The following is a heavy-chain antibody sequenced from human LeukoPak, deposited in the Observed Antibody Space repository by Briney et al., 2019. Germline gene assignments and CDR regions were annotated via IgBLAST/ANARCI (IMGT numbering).Heavy chain of an antibody. J-gene: IGHJ5*02. V-gene: IGHV3-30*14. CDR1: GFSLSDYA. CDR2: ISHDGSNR. Sequence: GGSLRLSCAASGFSLSDYAMHWVRQAPGKGLEWVAVISHDGSNRYYADSVKGRFTISRDNSNNMINLQINSLTVDDTAIYYCAGSIAMVITFFDPWGPGTLVTVSS. CDR3: AGSIAMVITFFDP. D-gene: IGHD3-22*01.